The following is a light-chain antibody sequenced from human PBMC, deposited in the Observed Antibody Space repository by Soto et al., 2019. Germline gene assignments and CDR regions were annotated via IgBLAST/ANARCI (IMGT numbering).Light chain of an antibody. V-gene: IGLV2-14*03. CDR1: NSDVGGYNY. J-gene: IGLJ3*02. Sequence: QSVLTQPASVSGSPGQSITISCTGTNSDVGGYNYVSWYQQRPGTAPKLIIYEVSNRPSGVSNRISGSKSGNTASLSISGLQAEDEADYYCSSSTSTSTLWVFGGGTQLTVL. CDR3: SSSTSTSTLWV. CDR2: EVS.